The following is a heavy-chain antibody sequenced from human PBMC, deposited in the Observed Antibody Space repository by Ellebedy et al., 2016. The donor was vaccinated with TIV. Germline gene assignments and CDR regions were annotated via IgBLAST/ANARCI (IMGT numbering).Heavy chain of an antibody. CDR1: GFTFSISG. J-gene: IGHJ3*02. V-gene: IGHV3-21*06. Sequence: GGSLRLXXAASGFTFSISGMTWVRQAPGKGLEWVATIVSSGREAYYADPLKGRFTISRDNAMNSVYLQMNSLRLEDTAVYYCVRGWYSSGHCDVFAMWGQGTIVTVSS. CDR2: IVSSGREA. CDR3: VRGWYSSGHCDVFAM. D-gene: IGHD6-19*01.